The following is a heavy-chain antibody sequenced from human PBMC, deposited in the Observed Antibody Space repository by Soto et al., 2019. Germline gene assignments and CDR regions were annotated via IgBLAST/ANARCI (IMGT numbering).Heavy chain of an antibody. CDR3: ARGIAAAGTPPDAFDI. CDR1: GDSVSSNSAA. V-gene: IGHV6-1*01. J-gene: IGHJ3*02. CDR2: TYYRSKWEN. Sequence: QVQLQQSGPGLVKPSQTLSLTCAISGDSVSSNSAAWNWIRQSPSRGLAWLGRTYYRSKWENDFAVSVKSPMTINPDTSKNQFSRQLNAVTPEDTAVYYCARGIAAAGTPPDAFDIWGQGTMVTVSS. D-gene: IGHD6-13*01.